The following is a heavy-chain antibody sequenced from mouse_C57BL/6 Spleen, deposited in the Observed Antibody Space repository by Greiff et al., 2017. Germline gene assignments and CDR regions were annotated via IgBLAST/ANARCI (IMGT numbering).Heavy chain of an antibody. CDR1: GYTFTDYN. J-gene: IGHJ2*01. CDR2: ISPNNGGT. D-gene: IGHD1-1*01. V-gene: IGHV1-22*01. Sequence: VQLQQSGPELVKPGASVKMSCTASGYTFTDYNMHWVKQSHGKSLEWIGYISPNNGGTSYNQKFKGKATLTVNKSSSTAYMELRSLTSEDSAVYYCARGTTVVEVDYWGQGTTLTVSS. CDR3: ARGTTVVEVDY.